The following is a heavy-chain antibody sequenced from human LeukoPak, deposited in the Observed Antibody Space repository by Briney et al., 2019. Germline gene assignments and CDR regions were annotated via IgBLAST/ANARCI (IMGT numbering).Heavy chain of an antibody. CDR2: IIPIFDAP. Sequence: SVKVSCKASGGIFGSYAINWVRQAPGQGLEWLGRIIPIFDAPNYAQTFQGRVTISADKSTRTVYMELSSLRSEDTALYYCAKGSRLREAGSYRFWGQGTLVTVSS. J-gene: IGHJ4*02. CDR3: AKGSRLREAGSYRF. D-gene: IGHD3-16*02. V-gene: IGHV1-69*06. CDR1: GGIFGSYA.